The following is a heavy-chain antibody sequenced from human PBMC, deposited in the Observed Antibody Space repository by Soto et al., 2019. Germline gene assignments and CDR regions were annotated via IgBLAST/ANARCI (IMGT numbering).Heavy chain of an antibody. D-gene: IGHD5-12*01. CDR1: GCTYSGYS. J-gene: IGHJ4*02. CDR2: ISSSSSYI. Sequence: GGSLTVSGSASGCTYSGYSMSWVRQAPGKGLEWVSSISSSSSYIYYADSVRGRFTISRDNAKNSLYLQMNSLRAEDTAVYYCARDGRDGYPFDYWGQGTLVTVSS. V-gene: IGHV3-21*01. CDR3: ARDGRDGYPFDY.